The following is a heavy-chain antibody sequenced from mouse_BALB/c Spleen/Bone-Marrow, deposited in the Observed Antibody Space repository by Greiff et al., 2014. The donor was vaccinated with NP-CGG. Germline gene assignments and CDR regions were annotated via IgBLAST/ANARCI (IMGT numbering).Heavy chain of an antibody. CDR2: INPDSSTI. CDR3: ARQGYYGYSDY. Sequence: EVKLQESGGGLVQPGGPLKLSCAASGFDFSRYWMSWVRQAPGKGLEWIGEINPDSSTINYTPSLKDKFIISRDNAKNTLYLQMRKVRSEDTALYYCARQGYYGYSDYWGQGTTLTVSS. D-gene: IGHD1-2*01. V-gene: IGHV4-1*02. CDR1: GFDFSRYW. J-gene: IGHJ2*01.